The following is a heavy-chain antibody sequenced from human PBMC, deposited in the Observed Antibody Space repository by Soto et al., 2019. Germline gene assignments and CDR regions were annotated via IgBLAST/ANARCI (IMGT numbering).Heavy chain of an antibody. D-gene: IGHD2-2*01. CDR1: GFTFSSYG. CDR2: ISYDGSNK. Sequence: GGSLRLSCAASGFTFSSYGMHWVRQAPGKGLEWVAVISYDGSNKYYADSVKGRFTISRDNSKNTLYLQMNSLRAEDTAVYYCAKDEGSSTRPGEFQHWGQGTLVTVSS. CDR3: AKDEGSSTRPGEFQH. J-gene: IGHJ1*01. V-gene: IGHV3-30*18.